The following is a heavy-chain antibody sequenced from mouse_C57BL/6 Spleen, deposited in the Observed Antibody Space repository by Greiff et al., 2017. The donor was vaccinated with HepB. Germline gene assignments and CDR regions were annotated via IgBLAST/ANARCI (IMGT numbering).Heavy chain of an antibody. D-gene: IGHD2-4*01. CDR3: ARTMITTKVWYFDV. J-gene: IGHJ1*03. V-gene: IGHV1-64*01. Sequence: VKLQQPGAELVKPGASVKLSCKASGYTFTSYWMHWVKQRPGQGLEWIGMIHPNSGSTNYNEKFKSKATLTVDKSSSTAYMQLSSLTSEDSAVYYCARTMITTKVWYFDVWGTGTTVTVSS. CDR1: GYTFTSYW. CDR2: IHPNSGST.